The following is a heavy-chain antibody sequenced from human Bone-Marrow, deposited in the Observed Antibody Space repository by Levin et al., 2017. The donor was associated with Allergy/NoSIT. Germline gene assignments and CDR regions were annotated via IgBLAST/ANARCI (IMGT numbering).Heavy chain of an antibody. Sequence: GGSLRLSCAASGFTFSSYGMHWVRQAPGKGLEWVAVISYDGSNKYYADSVKGRFTISRDNSKNTLYLQMNSLRAEDTAVYYCAKAYYGDYLASDYWGQGTLVTVSS. J-gene: IGHJ4*02. CDR3: AKAYYGDYLASDY. CDR2: ISYDGSNK. V-gene: IGHV3-30*18. D-gene: IGHD4-17*01. CDR1: GFTFSSYG.